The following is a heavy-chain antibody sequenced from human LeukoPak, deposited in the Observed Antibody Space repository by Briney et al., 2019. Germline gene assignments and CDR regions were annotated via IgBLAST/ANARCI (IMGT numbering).Heavy chain of an antibody. CDR2: MNPNSGNT. CDR1: GYTFTSYD. J-gene: IGHJ6*02. D-gene: IGHD2-2*01. CDR3: ARGLYCSSTSCYWSTYYYYGMDV. Sequence: ASVKGSCKASGYTFTSYDINWVRQATGQGLEWMGWMNPNSGNTGYAQKFQGRVTMTRNTSISTAYMELSSLRSEDTAVYYCARGLYCSSTSCYWSTYYYYGMDVWGQGTTVTVSS. V-gene: IGHV1-8*01.